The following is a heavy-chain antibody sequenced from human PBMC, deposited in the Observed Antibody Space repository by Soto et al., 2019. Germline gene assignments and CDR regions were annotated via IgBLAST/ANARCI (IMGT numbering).Heavy chain of an antibody. V-gene: IGHV3-30-3*01. Sequence: QGQLVESGGGVVQPGMSLRLSCAASGFTFSSYAMHWVRQAPGKGLEWVAVISYDGSNKYYADSVKGRFTISRDNSKNTLYLQMNSLSAEDTAVYYCARDGGWFGELVDYYYYGMDVWGQGTTVTVSS. CDR2: ISYDGSNK. D-gene: IGHD3-10*01. CDR3: ARDGGWFGELVDYYYYGMDV. CDR1: GFTFSSYA. J-gene: IGHJ6*02.